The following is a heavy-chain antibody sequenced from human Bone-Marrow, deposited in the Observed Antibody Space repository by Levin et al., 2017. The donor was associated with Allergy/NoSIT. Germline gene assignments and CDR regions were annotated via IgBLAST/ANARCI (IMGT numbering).Heavy chain of an antibody. Sequence: GGSLRLSCVASGFTFRNYGMHWVRQAPGTGLEWVAVVYHDGSNKNYADSVKGRFTISRDNSNNTLHLQMNSLRAADTAVYYCVRASYDFWSGPFDYWGQGSLVTVSS. J-gene: IGHJ4*02. V-gene: IGHV3-33*01. CDR1: GFTFRNYG. CDR3: VRASYDFWSGPFDY. CDR2: VYHDGSNK. D-gene: IGHD3-3*01.